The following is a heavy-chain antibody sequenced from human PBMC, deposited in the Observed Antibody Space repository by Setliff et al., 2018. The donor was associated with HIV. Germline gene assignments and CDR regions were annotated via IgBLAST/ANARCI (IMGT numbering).Heavy chain of an antibody. J-gene: IGHJ3*02. CDR2: INLDGGQR. CDR3: ARDRDYDFWSGYYSNDAFDI. CDR1: GLTFSNYW. V-gene: IGHV3-7*01. Sequence: GGSLRLSCAASGLTFSNYWMAWVRQAPGKGLEWVANINLDGGQRYYVDSVKGRFTVSRDNAQNTLYLQMNSLRAEDTAVYYCARDRDYDFWSGYYSNDAFDIWGQGTTVTVSS. D-gene: IGHD3-3*01.